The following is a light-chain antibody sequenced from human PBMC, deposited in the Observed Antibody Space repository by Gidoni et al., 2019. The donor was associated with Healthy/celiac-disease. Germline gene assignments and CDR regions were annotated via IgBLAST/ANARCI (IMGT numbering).Light chain of an antibody. V-gene: IGKV2-30*01. CDR1: QSRVYSDGNTS. J-gene: IGKJ4*01. CDR2: KVS. Sequence: SLPVTLGPPASISCRPSQSRVYSDGNTSLNWFQQRPGQSPTLLIYKVSNRDTGVPDSFSGSGSGTDFTLKISRVEADDVGVYYCMQGKKWPLTFGGGTKVDIK. CDR3: MQGKKWPLT.